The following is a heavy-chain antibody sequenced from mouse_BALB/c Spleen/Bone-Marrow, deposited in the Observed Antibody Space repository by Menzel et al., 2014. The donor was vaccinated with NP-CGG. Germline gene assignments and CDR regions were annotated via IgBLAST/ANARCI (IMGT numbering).Heavy chain of an antibody. D-gene: IGHD4-1*01. CDR2: IDPASDYT. CDR1: GFNIKDTY. V-gene: IGHV14-3*02. J-gene: IGHJ2*01. Sequence: EVQLQQSGAELVKPGASVKLSCTASGFNIKDTYMHWVKQRPEQGLEWIGRIDPASDYTQFDSKFQGKATITADTPSNTAYLQLSSLTSEDTAVYYCATLTGTFDYWGQGTTLTVSS. CDR3: ATLTGTFDY.